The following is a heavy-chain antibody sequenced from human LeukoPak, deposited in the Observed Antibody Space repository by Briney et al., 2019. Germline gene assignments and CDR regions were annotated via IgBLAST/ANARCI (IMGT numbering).Heavy chain of an antibody. J-gene: IGHJ4*02. V-gene: IGHV3-7*01. CDR1: GFTFNTYW. Sequence: GGSLRLSCAASGFTFNTYWMSWVRQVPGKGLEWLANIKEDGTRDYYVESVKGRFTISKDNAKTSLYLQLSSLRAEDTAVYYCARDTKGGYFDLWGQGTLVTVSS. CDR2: IKEDGTRD. CDR3: ARDTKGGYFDL.